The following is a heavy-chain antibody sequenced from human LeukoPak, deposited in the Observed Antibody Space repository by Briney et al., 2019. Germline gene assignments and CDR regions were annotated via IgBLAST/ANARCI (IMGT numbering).Heavy chain of an antibody. Sequence: SVKVSCKASGGTFSSYEISWVRQAPGQGLEWMGGIIPMFGTAKYAQKFQGRVTITTDKSTSTAYMELSSLRSEDTAIYYCARIRDGYNDAYDIWGQGTVVTVPS. CDR1: GGTFSSYE. CDR3: ARIRDGYNDAYDI. CDR2: IIPMFGTA. D-gene: IGHD5-24*01. V-gene: IGHV1-69*05. J-gene: IGHJ3*02.